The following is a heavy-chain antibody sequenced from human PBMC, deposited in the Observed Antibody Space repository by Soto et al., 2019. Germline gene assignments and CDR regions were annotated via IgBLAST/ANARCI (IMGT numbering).Heavy chain of an antibody. D-gene: IGHD3-16*01. V-gene: IGHV4-59*08. J-gene: IGHJ6*03. CDR2: IYYSGST. CDR1: GGSISSYY. Sequence: PSETLSLTCTVSGGSISSYYWSWIRQPPGKGLEWIGYIYYSGSTNYNPSLKSRVTISVDTSKNQFSLKLSSVTAADTAVYYCARAWGSSGMYYMDVWGKGTTVTVSS. CDR3: ARAWGSSGMYYMDV.